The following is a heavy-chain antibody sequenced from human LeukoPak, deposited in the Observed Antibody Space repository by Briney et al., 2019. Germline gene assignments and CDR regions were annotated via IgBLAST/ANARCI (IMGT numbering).Heavy chain of an antibody. CDR2: IYSGGST. CDR1: GFTVSSNY. V-gene: IGHV3-53*01. J-gene: IGHJ6*02. D-gene: IGHD3-3*01. Sequence: PGGSQRLSCAASGFTVSSNYMSWVRQAPGKGLEWVSVIYSGGSTYYADSVKGRFTISRDNSKNTLYLQMNSLRAEDTAVYYCASYHDPYYYGMDVWGQGTTVTVSS. CDR3: ASYHDPYYYGMDV.